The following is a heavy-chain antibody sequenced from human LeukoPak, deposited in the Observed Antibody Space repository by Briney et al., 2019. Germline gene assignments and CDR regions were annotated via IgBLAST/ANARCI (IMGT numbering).Heavy chain of an antibody. Sequence: GGSLRLSCAASGFTFDDYAMHWVRQAPGKGLEWVSGISWNSGSIGYADSVKGRFTISRDNAKNSLYLQMNSLRAEDTALYYCAKDRDYYDGSGYFDYWGQGTLVTVSS. J-gene: IGHJ4*02. CDR1: GFTFDDYA. CDR3: AKDRDYYDGSGYFDY. D-gene: IGHD3-22*01. V-gene: IGHV3-9*01. CDR2: ISWNSGSI.